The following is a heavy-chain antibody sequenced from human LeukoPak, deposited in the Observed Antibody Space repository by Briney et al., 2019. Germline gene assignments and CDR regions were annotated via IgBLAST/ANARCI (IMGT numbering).Heavy chain of an antibody. CDR3: VKDRFYFDSSGYQGIPCFDS. J-gene: IGHJ4*02. CDR2: ITTISHYI. V-gene: IGHV3-21*04. D-gene: IGHD3-22*01. Sequence: GGSLRLSCAASGFTLSDYHMNWVRQAPGKGLEWLSSITTISHYIYYAGAVRGRFTISRDNSKNSLYLQMNSLRIEDTALYFCVKDRFYFDSSGYQGIPCFDSWGQGTLVTVSS. CDR1: GFTLSDYH.